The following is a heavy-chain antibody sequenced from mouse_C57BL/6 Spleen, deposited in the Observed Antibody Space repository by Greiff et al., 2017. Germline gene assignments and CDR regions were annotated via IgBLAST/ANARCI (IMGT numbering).Heavy chain of an antibody. D-gene: IGHD3-3*01. CDR2: ILPGRGST. Sequence: QVQLKQSGAELMKPGASVKLSCKATGYTFTGYWIEWVKQRPGHGLEWIGAILPGRGSTNYNEKFKGKATFTADTSSTTAYMQLSSLTTEDSAIYYCARGGDGGTWFAYWGQGTLVTVSA. CDR3: ARGGDGGTWFAY. V-gene: IGHV1-9*01. CDR1: GYTFTGYW. J-gene: IGHJ3*01.